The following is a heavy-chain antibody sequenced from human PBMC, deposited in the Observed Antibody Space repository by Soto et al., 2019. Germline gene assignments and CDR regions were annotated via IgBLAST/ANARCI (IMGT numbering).Heavy chain of an antibody. Sequence: SETLSLTCAVYGGSFSGYYWSWIRQPPGKGLEWIGEINHSGNTNYNPSLESRVTISVDTSKNQLSLNLSSVTAADTAVYYFARHNYDGSGFYYYYYGMDVWGQGTTVTVSS. CDR3: ARHNYDGSGFYYYYYGMDV. V-gene: IGHV4-34*01. J-gene: IGHJ6*02. CDR1: GGSFSGYY. D-gene: IGHD3-22*01. CDR2: INHSGNT.